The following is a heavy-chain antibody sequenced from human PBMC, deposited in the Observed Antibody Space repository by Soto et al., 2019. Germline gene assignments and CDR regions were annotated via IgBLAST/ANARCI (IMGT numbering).Heavy chain of an antibody. CDR3: AKDIVVPSALGYYYYGMDF. V-gene: IGHV3-30*18. CDR1: ELTFSRYG. D-gene: IGHD2-2*01. J-gene: IGHJ6*02. CDR2: ISDDGTKK. Sequence: GGSLRLSCAASELTFSRYGMHWVRQAPGKGLEWVAMISDDGTKKNYADSVKGRFTISRDNSKNTIYLKMNSLRHEDTAVYYCAKDIVVPSALGYYYYGMDFWGQGTRVTVSS.